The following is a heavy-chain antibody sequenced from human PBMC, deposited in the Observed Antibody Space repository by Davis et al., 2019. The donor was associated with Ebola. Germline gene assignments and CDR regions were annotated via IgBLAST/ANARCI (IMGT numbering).Heavy chain of an antibody. CDR3: ARLSATVTTLYYFDY. CDR1: GGSISSYY. D-gene: IGHD4-17*01. CDR2: IYYSGST. V-gene: IGHV4-59*08. Sequence: SETLSLTCTVSGGSISSYYWSWIRQPPGKGLEWIGYIYYSGSTNYNPSLKSRVTISVDTSKNQFSLKLSSVTAADTAVYYCARLSATVTTLYYFDYWGQGTLVTVSS. J-gene: IGHJ4*02.